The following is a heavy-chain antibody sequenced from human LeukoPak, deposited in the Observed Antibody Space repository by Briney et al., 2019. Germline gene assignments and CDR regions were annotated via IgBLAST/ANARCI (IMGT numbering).Heavy chain of an antibody. CDR3: VKYSGSSAYYFSLDY. J-gene: IGHJ4*02. Sequence: SGGSLRLSCAASGFTFSSYAMSWVRQAPGKGLEWVSSIGYGGGTTYYADSVKGRFTVSRDKSKNTLYLQLNSLRAEDTALYYCVKYSGSSAYYFSLDYWGQGTLVTVSS. D-gene: IGHD3-22*01. V-gene: IGHV3-23*01. CDR1: GFTFSSYA. CDR2: IGYGGGTT.